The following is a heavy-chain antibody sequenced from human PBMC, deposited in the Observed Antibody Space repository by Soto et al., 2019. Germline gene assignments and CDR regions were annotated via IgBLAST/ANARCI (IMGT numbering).Heavy chain of an antibody. D-gene: IGHD1-26*01. CDR3: ARGILRPNHYMDV. Sequence: SETLSLTCIVSGDTTSRGGYFWTWIRQHPGKGLEWIGYIYDSGSAFYNPSLKRRVTMSVDTSKNQFSLNLRSVTAADTAVFYCARGILRPNHYMDVWGKRTAVTVS. V-gene: IGHV4-31*03. CDR2: IYDSGSA. CDR1: GDTTSRGGYF. J-gene: IGHJ6*03.